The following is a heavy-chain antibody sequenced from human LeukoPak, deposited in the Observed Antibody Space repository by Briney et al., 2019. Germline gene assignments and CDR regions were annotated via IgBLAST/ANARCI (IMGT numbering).Heavy chain of an antibody. Sequence: GGSLRLSCAASGFTVSSNYMSWVRQAPGKGLEWVSVSYSGGSTYYADSVKGRFTISRDNSKNTLYLQMNSLRAEDTAVYYCARGPTINYASGTIMDVWGQGTTVTVSS. CDR3: ARGPTINYASGTIMDV. CDR2: SYSGGST. J-gene: IGHJ6*02. V-gene: IGHV3-53*01. CDR1: GFTVSSNY. D-gene: IGHD3-10*01.